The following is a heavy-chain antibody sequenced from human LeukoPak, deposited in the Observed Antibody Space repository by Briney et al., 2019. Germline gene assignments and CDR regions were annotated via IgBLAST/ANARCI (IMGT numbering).Heavy chain of an antibody. Sequence: GSVKVSCKASGYTFPANYMHWVRQAPGQGLEWMGWINPNSGGSNCAQKFQGRVTMTRETSISTAYMELSRLSSDDTAVYYCARVQVSDDNWGFFDYWGQGTLVTVCS. CDR2: INPNSGGS. J-gene: IGHJ4*02. CDR3: ARVQVSDDNWGFFDY. D-gene: IGHD1-1*01. CDR1: GYTFPANY. V-gene: IGHV1-2*02.